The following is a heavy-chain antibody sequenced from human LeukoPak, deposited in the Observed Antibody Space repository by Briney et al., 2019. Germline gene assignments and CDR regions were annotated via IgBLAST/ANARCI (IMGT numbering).Heavy chain of an antibody. CDR2: INPNSGGT. D-gene: IGHD3-10*01. V-gene: IGHV1-2*06. J-gene: IGHJ4*02. Sequence: ASVKVSCKASGYTFTGYYMHWVRQAPGQGLEWMGRINPNSGGTNYAQKFQGRVTTTRDTSISTAYMELSRLGSDDTAVYYCARVHKYYGSGSYSYWGQGTLVTVSS. CDR1: GYTFTGYY. CDR3: ARVHKYYGSGSYSY.